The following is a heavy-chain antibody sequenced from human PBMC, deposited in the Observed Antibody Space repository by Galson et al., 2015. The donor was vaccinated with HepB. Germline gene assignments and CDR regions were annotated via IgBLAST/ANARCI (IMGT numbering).Heavy chain of an antibody. J-gene: IGHJ4*02. Sequence: SLRLSCAASGFTFTGYSMSWVRQAPGKGLEWVSSISSTSTYIYYADSVKGRFTISRDNAKNSLYLQMNSLRVEDTAVYYCARLWRGVVVQDWGQGTLVTVSS. V-gene: IGHV3-21*01. CDR2: ISSTSTYI. D-gene: IGHD2-15*01. CDR1: GFTFTGYS. CDR3: ARLWRGVVVQD.